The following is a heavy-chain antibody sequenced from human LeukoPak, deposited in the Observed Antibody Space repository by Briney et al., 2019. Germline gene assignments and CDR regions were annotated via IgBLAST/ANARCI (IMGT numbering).Heavy chain of an antibody. Sequence: PGASVKVSCKASGYTFTSYYMHWVRQAPGQGLEWMGIINPSGGSTSYAQKFQGRVTMTRDMSTSTVYMELSSLRSENTAVYYCARWGEYYYDSSGYYPGFDYWGQGTLVTVSS. D-gene: IGHD3-22*01. V-gene: IGHV1-46*01. CDR2: INPSGGST. CDR1: GYTFTSYY. CDR3: ARWGEYYYDSSGYYPGFDY. J-gene: IGHJ4*02.